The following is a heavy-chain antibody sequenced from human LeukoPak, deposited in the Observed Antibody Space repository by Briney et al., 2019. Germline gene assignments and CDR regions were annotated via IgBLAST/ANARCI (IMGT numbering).Heavy chain of an antibody. CDR1: GGSISSGGYY. Sequence: SGTLSLTCTVSGGSISSGGYYWSWIRQHPGKGLEWIGYIYYSGSTYYNPSLKSRVTISVDTSKNQFSLKLSSVTAADTAVYYCARGENYYDSSGYPNWGQGTLVTVSS. J-gene: IGHJ4*02. CDR3: ARGENYYDSSGYPN. V-gene: IGHV4-31*03. CDR2: IYYSGST. D-gene: IGHD3-22*01.